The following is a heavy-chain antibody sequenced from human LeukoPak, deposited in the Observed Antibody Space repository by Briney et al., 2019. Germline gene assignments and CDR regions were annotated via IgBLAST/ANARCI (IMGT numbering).Heavy chain of an antibody. V-gene: IGHV3-9*01. CDR3: AKAGTRSWFGDSLPPPYFDY. CDR1: GFTFGDYA. CDR2: ISWNSGSI. D-gene: IGHD3-10*01. J-gene: IGHJ4*02. Sequence: GGSLRLSCAAFGFTFGDYAMHWVRQAPGKGLEWVSGISWNSGSIGYADSVKGRFTISRDNAKNSLYLQMNSLRAEDTALYYCAKAGTRSWFGDSLPPPYFDYWGQGTLVTVSS.